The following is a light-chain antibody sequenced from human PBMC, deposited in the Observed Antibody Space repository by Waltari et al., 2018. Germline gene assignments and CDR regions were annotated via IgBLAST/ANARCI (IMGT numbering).Light chain of an antibody. Sequence: QSALTQPASISGSPGQSITISCAGTSSDVGSFNLVSVYQHHPGKAPKLMIFEVSQRPSGISDPFSGPKPGNTASLTISGLQAEDEANYYCCSYARSKVGLCGGGTK. CDR2: EVS. CDR1: SSDVGSFNL. J-gene: IGLJ3*02. V-gene: IGLV2-23*02. CDR3: CSYARSKVGL.